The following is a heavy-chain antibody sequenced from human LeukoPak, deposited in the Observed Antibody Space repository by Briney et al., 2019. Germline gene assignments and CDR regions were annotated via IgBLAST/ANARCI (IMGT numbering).Heavy chain of an antibody. Sequence: ASVKVSCKASGYTFTSYGISWVRQAPGQGLEWMGWISAYNGNTNYAQKLQGRVTMTTDTSTSTAYMELRSLRSDDTAVYYCARVIPYYDFWSGYEYYYYGMDVWGQGTTVTVS. V-gene: IGHV1-18*01. J-gene: IGHJ6*02. CDR3: ARVIPYYDFWSGYEYYYYGMDV. D-gene: IGHD3-3*01. CDR1: GYTFTSYG. CDR2: ISAYNGNT.